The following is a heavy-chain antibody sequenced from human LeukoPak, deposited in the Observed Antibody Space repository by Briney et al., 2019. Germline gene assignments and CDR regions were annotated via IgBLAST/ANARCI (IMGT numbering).Heavy chain of an antibody. V-gene: IGHV3-48*03. CDR1: GFTFSSYE. CDR2: IRSSGSTI. D-gene: IGHD3-10*02. CDR3: AELGITMIGGV. Sequence: GSLRLSCAASGFTFSSYEMNWVRQAPGKGLEWVSYIRSSGSTIYYADSVKGRFTISRDNAKNSLYLQMNSLRAEVTAVYYCAELGITMIGGVWGKGTTVTISS. J-gene: IGHJ6*04.